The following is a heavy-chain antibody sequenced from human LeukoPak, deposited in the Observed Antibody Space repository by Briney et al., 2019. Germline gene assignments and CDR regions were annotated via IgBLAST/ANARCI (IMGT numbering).Heavy chain of an antibody. CDR3: ARAAGQLVRNIARWFDP. CDR2: IYHSGST. J-gene: IGHJ5*02. V-gene: IGHV4-4*02. CDR1: GFTVSTNY. D-gene: IGHD6-13*01. Sequence: GSLRLSCAASGFTVSTNYMSWVRQAPGKGLEWIGEIYHSGSTNYNPSLKSRVTISVDKSKNQFSLKLSSVTAADTAVYYCARAAGQLVRNIARWFDPWGQGTLVTVSS.